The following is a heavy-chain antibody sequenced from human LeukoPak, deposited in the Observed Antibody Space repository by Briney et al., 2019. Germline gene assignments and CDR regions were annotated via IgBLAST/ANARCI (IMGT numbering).Heavy chain of an antibody. CDR2: IKQDGSEK. CDR3: TRDFGRSSYYFDF. Sequence: GGSLRLSCAASGFTFNDYWMSWVRQAPGKGLEWVANIKQDGSEKYYVDSVRGRLTISRDNAENSLFLQMNRLRVEDTAVYYCTRDFGRSSYYFDFWGQGTLVTVSS. D-gene: IGHD3-3*01. J-gene: IGHJ4*02. CDR1: GFTFNDYW. V-gene: IGHV3-7*01.